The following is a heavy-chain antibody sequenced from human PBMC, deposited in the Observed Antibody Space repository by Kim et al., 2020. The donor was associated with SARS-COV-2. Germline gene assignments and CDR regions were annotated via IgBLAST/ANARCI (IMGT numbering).Heavy chain of an antibody. J-gene: IGHJ4*02. CDR2: ISAYNGNT. D-gene: IGHD5-18*01. CDR1: GYTFTSYG. V-gene: IGHV1-18*01. CDR3: ATGYRSTAMDPNFDY. Sequence: ASVKVSCKASGYTFTSYGISWVRQDPGQGLEWMGWISAYNGNTNYAQKLQGRVTMTTDTSTSTAYMELRSLRSDDTAVYYCATGYRSTAMDPNFDYWGQGTLVTVSS.